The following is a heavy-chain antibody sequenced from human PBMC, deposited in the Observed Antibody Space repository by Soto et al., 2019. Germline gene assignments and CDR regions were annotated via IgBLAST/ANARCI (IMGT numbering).Heavy chain of an antibody. CDR1: GGSISSSSYY. CDR3: ARGWGGYSGYDPFDY. D-gene: IGHD5-12*01. J-gene: IGHJ4*02. CDR2: IYYSGST. V-gene: IGHV4-61*05. Sequence: SETLSLTCTVSGGSISSSSYYWGGILHPKGKGLEWIGYIYYSGSTNYNPSLKSRVTISVDTSKNQFSLKLSSVTAADTAVYYCARGWGGYSGYDPFDYWGQGTLVTVSS.